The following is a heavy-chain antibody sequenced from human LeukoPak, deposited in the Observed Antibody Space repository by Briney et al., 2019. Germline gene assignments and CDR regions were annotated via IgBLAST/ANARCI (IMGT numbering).Heavy chain of an antibody. CDR1: GGSISSYY. D-gene: IGHD2-21*02. CDR2: IYYSGST. V-gene: IGHV4-59*08. J-gene: IGHJ4*02. CDR3: ARVGGDCYGCFDY. Sequence: KTSETLSLTCTVSGGSISSYYWSWIRQPPGKGLEWIGYIYYSGSTYYNPSLKSRVTISVDTSKNQFSLKLSSVTAADTAVYYCARVGGDCYGCFDYWGQGTLVTVSS.